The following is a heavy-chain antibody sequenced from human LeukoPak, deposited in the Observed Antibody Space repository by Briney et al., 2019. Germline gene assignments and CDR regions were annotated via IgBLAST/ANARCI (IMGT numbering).Heavy chain of an antibody. CDR2: ISSSSSYI. CDR1: GFTFSSYS. V-gene: IGHV3-21*01. Sequence: KAGGSLRLSCAASGFTFSSYSMNWVRQAPGKGLEWVSSISSSSSYIYYADSVKSRFTISRDNAKNSLYLQMNSLRAEDTAVYYCARDMVRGVQNWFDPWGQGTLVTVSS. J-gene: IGHJ5*02. D-gene: IGHD3-10*01. CDR3: ARDMVRGVQNWFDP.